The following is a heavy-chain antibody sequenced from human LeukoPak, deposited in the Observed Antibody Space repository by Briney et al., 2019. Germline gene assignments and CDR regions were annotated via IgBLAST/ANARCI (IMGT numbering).Heavy chain of an antibody. D-gene: IGHD5-18*01. V-gene: IGHV3-30*04. Sequence: QPGKSLRLSCAASGFSFSSFGMNWVRQAPGKGLEWVAVLSHDGRNKNYADSVKGRFIISRDNSKKTLYLQMNSLRGEDTAAYYCARSREYTYGPFDSWGQGTLVTVSS. CDR1: GFSFSSFG. J-gene: IGHJ4*02. CDR2: LSHDGRNK. CDR3: ARSREYTYGPFDS.